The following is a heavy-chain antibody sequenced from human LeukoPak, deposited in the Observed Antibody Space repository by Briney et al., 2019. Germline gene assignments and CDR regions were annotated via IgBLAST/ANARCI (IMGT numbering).Heavy chain of an antibody. CDR1: GFTFSSYG. CDR3: ARDLDGHHPLLQYYYDSSGPGY. D-gene: IGHD3-22*01. CDR2: IWYDGSNK. V-gene: IGHV3-33*01. Sequence: GGSLRLSCAASGFTFSSYGMHWVRQAPGKGLEWVAVIWYDGSNKYYADSVKGRFTISRDNSKTTLYLQMNRLRAEDTAVYYCARDLDGHHPLLQYYYDSSGPGYWGQGTLVTVSS. J-gene: IGHJ4*02.